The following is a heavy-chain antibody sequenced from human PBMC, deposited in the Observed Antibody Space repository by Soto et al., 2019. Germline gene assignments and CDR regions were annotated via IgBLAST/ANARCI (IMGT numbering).Heavy chain of an antibody. Sequence: ASVXVAFRASWYTLTIEDINCVLQATGQGLEWMRWMNPNSGNTGYAQKFQGRVTMTRNTSISTAYMELSSLRSEDTAVYYCARKPNQWIRHCLETCGQRTLV. CDR1: WYTLTIED. V-gene: IGHV1-8*01. CDR3: ARKPNQWIRHCLET. CDR2: MNPNSGNT. J-gene: IGHJ5*02. D-gene: IGHD5-18*01.